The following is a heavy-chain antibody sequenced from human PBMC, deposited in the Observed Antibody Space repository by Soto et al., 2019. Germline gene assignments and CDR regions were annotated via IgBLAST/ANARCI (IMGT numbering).Heavy chain of an antibody. D-gene: IGHD3-10*01. V-gene: IGHV1-69*02. CDR3: ARVPVLNYYGSGSYPYGMDV. Sequence: ASVKVSCKASGGTFSSYTISWVRQAPGQGLEWMGRIIPILGIANYAQKFQGRVTITADKSTSTAYMELSSLRSEDTAVYYCARVPVLNYYGSGSYPYGMDVWGQGTTVTVSS. J-gene: IGHJ6*02. CDR1: GGTFSSYT. CDR2: IIPILGIA.